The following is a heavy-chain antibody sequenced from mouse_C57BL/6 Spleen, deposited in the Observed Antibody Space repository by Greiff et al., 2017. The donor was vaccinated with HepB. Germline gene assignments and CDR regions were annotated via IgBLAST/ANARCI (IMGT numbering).Heavy chain of an antibody. J-gene: IGHJ3*01. CDR2: INPNNGGT. V-gene: IGHV1-18*01. Sequence: VQLQQSGPELVKPGASVKIPCKASGYTFTDYNMDWVKQSHGKSLEWIGDINPNNGGTIYNQKFKGKATLTVDKSSSTAYMELRSLTSEDTAVYYCARGLRQGCAYWGQGTLVTVSA. CDR1: GYTFTDYN. CDR3: ARGLRQGCAY. D-gene: IGHD2-2*01.